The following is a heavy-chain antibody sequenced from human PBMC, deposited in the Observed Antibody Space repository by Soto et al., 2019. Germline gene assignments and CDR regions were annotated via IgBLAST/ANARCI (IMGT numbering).Heavy chain of an antibody. CDR1: GGTFSSYA. V-gene: IGHV1-69*11. D-gene: IGHD1-7*01. CDR3: AGDKLRPDYYYYYGMDV. Sequence: SVKVSCKASGGTFSSYAISWVRQAPGQGLEWMGRIIPFIGTANYAQKFQGRVTITADESTSTAYMELTSLRSEDTAVYYCAGDKLRPDYYYYYGMDVWGQGTTVTVSS. J-gene: IGHJ6*02. CDR2: IIPFIGTA.